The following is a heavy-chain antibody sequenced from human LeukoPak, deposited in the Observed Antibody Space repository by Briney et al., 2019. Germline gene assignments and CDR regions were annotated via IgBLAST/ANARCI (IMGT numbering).Heavy chain of an antibody. V-gene: IGHV1-46*01. CDR1: GYNFISYY. D-gene: IGHD2-8*01. CDR3: AREDVVLVDAVRYYYYGMDV. CDR2: INPSGGST. J-gene: IGHJ6*02. Sequence: GASVKVSCKASGYNFISYYMHWVRRAPGQGLEWMGIINPSGGSTSYAQKFLDRVTMTRDTSTSTVYMELSSLKSEDTAVYYCAREDVVLVDAVRYYYYGMDVWGQGTTVTVSS.